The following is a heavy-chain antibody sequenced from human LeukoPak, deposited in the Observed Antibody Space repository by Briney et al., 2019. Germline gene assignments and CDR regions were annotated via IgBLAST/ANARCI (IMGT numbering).Heavy chain of an antibody. Sequence: ASVKVSCKASGYTFTGYHMHWVRQGPGQGLEWMGWINPNSGGTNYAQKFQGRVTMTRDTSISTAYMELSRLRSDDTAVYYCARGYSSSWYLSGYDPWGQGTLVTVSS. CDR3: ARGYSSSWYLSGYDP. CDR1: GYTFTGYH. D-gene: IGHD6-13*01. J-gene: IGHJ5*02. CDR2: INPNSGGT. V-gene: IGHV1-2*02.